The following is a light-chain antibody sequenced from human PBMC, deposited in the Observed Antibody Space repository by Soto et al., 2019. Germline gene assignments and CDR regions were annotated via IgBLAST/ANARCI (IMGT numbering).Light chain of an antibody. CDR2: EVS. CDR1: SSDVGDYNY. CDR3: SSYTSRSTLV. Sequence: QSVLTQPASVSGSPGQSLTISCTAASSDVGDYNYVSWYQQRPGKAPKLMIYEVSDRPSGISDRFSGSKSGNTASLTISGLQAEDEADYYCSSYTSRSTLVFGTGTKVTV. V-gene: IGLV2-14*01. J-gene: IGLJ1*01.